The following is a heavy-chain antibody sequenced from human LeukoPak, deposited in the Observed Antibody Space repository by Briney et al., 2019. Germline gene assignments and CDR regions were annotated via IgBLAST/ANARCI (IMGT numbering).Heavy chain of an antibody. D-gene: IGHD3-10*01. V-gene: IGHV4-34*01. CDR3: ARGRITMVRGVRTFDY. J-gene: IGHJ4*02. CDR2: INHSGST. Sequence: PSETLSLTCAVYGGSFSGYYWRWIRQPPGKGLEWIGEINHSGSTNYNPSLKSRDTISVDTSKNQFSLKLSSVTAADTAVYYCARGRITMVRGVRTFDYWGQGTLVTVSS. CDR1: GGSFSGYY.